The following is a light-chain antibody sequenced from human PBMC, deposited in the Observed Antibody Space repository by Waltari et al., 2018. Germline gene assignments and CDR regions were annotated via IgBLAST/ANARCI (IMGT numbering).Light chain of an antibody. V-gene: IGKV1-33*01. J-gene: IGKJ1*01. CDR1: QDISKY. Sequence: DIQMTQSPSSLSASVRERVTITCQASQDISKYLSWYQQKPGKAPKLLIYGASNLETGVPSRFSGSVSRTDFTFTISSLQPEDVATYYCQQYDNLPVTFGQGTKVEIK. CDR2: GAS. CDR3: QQYDNLPVT.